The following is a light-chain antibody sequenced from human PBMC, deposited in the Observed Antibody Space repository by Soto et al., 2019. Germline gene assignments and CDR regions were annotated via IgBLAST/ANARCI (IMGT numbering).Light chain of an antibody. J-gene: IGKJ2*01. Sequence: EIVLTQSPGTLSLSPGERATLSCRASQSVSSSYLAWYQQKPGQAPRLLIYGASSRATGIPDRFSGSGSGTDFTLTISRWEPEDVAVYYCQQYGSSLYTFGQGTKLEIK. CDR1: QSVSSSY. CDR3: QQYGSSLYT. CDR2: GAS. V-gene: IGKV3-20*01.